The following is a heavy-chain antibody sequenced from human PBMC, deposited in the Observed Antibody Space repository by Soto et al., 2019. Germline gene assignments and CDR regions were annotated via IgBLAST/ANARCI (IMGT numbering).Heavy chain of an antibody. CDR1: GFTSSIYA. V-gene: IGHV3-23*01. Sequence: GGSLRLSCAASGFTSSIYAMNWVRQAPGKGLEWVSLISGSGDITYYADSVKGRFTISRGNSRNTVYLQMNSLRVEGTAVYYCAKDRNDIVVVSAAINYWGQGTVVTVSS. CDR3: AKDRNDIVVVSAAINY. D-gene: IGHD2-2*02. J-gene: IGHJ4*02. CDR2: ISGSGDIT.